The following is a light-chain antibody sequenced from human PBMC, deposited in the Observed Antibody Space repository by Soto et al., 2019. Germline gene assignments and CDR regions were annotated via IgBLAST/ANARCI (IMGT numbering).Light chain of an antibody. CDR1: QSISSY. Sequence: DIQMTQSPSSLSASVGDRVTITCRASQSISSYLNWYQQKPGKAPKLLIYAASSLQSGVPSRCSGSGSGTDFTLTISSLQPEDFATYYCQQSYSTPITFGQGTRLEN. V-gene: IGKV1-39*01. CDR2: AAS. CDR3: QQSYSTPIT. J-gene: IGKJ5*01.